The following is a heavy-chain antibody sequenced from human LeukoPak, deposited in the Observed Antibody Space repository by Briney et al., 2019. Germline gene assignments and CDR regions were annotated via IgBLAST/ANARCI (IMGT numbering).Heavy chain of an antibody. CDR3: ATMGSSGWFDY. Sequence: GRSLRLSCAASGFTFSSYAMHWVRQAPGKGLEWVAVISYDGSTKYYADSVKGRFTISRDNSKNTLYLQMNSLRAEDTAVYYCATMGSSGWFDYWGQGTLVTVSS. CDR1: GFTFSSYA. V-gene: IGHV3-30-3*01. D-gene: IGHD6-19*01. J-gene: IGHJ4*02. CDR2: ISYDGSTK.